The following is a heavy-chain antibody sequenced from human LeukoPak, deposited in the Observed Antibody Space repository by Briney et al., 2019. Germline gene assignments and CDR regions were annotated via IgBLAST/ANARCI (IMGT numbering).Heavy chain of an antibody. Sequence: SETLSLTCTVSRGSISSYYWSWIRPPPGQGLEWIGYIYTSGSTNSNPSLKSRVTISVDTSKNQFSLKLSSVTAADTAVYYCARSREGDGFRYFDYWGQGTLVTVSS. V-gene: IGHV4-4*09. CDR2: IYTSGST. D-gene: IGHD5-24*01. CDR3: ARSREGDGFRYFDY. CDR1: RGSISSYY. J-gene: IGHJ4*02.